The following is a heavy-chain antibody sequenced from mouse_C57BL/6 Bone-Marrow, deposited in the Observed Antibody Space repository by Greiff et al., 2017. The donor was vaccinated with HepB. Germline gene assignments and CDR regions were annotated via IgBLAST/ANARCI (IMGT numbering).Heavy chain of an antibody. J-gene: IGHJ1*03. V-gene: IGHV1-26*01. D-gene: IGHD1-1*01. CDR1: GYTFTDYY. CDR2: INPNNGGT. CDR3: ARSPYGSSYHWYFDV. Sequence: VQLQQSGPELVKPGASVKISCKASGYTFTDYYMNWVKQSHGKSLEWIGDINPNNGGTSYNQKFKGKATLTVDKSSSTAYMELRSLTSEDSAVYYCARSPYGSSYHWYFDVWGTGTTVTVSS.